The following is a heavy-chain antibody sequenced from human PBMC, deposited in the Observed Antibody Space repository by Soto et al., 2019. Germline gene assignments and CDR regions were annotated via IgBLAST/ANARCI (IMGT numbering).Heavy chain of an antibody. J-gene: IGHJ4*02. D-gene: IGHD4-17*01. V-gene: IGHV4-31*03. CDR2: IYYSGST. CDR1: GGSISSGGYY. CDR3: ARYKYYGDQFDY. Sequence: SETLSLTCTVSGGSISSGGYYWSWIRQHPGKGLEWIGYIYYSGSTYYNPSLKSRVTISVDTSKNQFSLKLSYVTAADTAVYYCARYKYYGDQFDYWGQGTPAPVSS.